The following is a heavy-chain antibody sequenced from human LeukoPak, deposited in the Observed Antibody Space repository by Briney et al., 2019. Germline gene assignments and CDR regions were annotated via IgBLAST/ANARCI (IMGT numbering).Heavy chain of an antibody. CDR1: GYTFISYG. D-gene: IGHD3-10*01. Sequence: ASVKVSCTASGYTFISYGISWVRQAPGQGLEWMGWISAYNGNTNYAQKLQGRVTMTTDTSTSTAYMELRSLRSDDTAVYYCARGMVRGVIFYYFDYWGQGTLVTVSS. V-gene: IGHV1-18*01. CDR2: ISAYNGNT. J-gene: IGHJ4*02. CDR3: ARGMVRGVIFYYFDY.